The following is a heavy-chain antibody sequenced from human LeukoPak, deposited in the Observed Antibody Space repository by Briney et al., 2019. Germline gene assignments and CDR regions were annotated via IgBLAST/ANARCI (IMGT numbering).Heavy chain of an antibody. D-gene: IGHD2-2*01. V-gene: IGHV3-30-3*01. Sequence: GSLRLSCAASGFTFNSYAMHWVRQAPGKGLEWVAVISSDGSNNYYADSVKGRFTISRDNAKNSLYLQMNSLRAEDTAVYYCARTLGYCSSTSCYQWDYYYYYMDVWGKGTTVTVTS. J-gene: IGHJ6*03. CDR2: ISSDGSNN. CDR3: ARTLGYCSSTSCYQWDYYYYYMDV. CDR1: GFTFNSYA.